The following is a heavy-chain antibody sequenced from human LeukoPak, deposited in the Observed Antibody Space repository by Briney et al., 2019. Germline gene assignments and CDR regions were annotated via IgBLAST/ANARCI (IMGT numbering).Heavy chain of an antibody. CDR3: ARDLYRSTWYYFDY. CDR1: GYTFTGYY. D-gene: IGHD6-13*01. V-gene: IGHV1-2*02. Sequence: ASVKVSCKASGYTFTGYYIHWVRQAPGQGLEWMGWINPNSGGTNYAQKFQGRVTMTRDTSISTAYMELSRLRSDDTAVYYCARDLYRSTWYYFDYWGQGTLVTVSS. CDR2: INPNSGGT. J-gene: IGHJ4*02.